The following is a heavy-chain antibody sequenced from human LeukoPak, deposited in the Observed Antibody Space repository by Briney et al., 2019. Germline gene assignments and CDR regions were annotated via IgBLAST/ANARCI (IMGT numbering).Heavy chain of an antibody. J-gene: IGHJ5*02. V-gene: IGHV1-18*01. CDR3: ARDLRRRIVVVPAAITPFDP. CDR2: ISAYNGNT. D-gene: IGHD2-2*01. CDR1: GYTFTSYG. Sequence: ASVKVSCKASGYTFTSYGIIWVRQAPGQGLEWMGWISAYNGNTNYAQKLQGRVTMTTDTSTSTAYMELRSLRSDDTAVYYCARDLRRRIVVVPAAITPFDPWGQGTLVTVSS.